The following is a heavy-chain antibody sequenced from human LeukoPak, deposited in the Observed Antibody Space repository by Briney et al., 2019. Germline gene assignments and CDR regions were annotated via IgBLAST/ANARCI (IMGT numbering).Heavy chain of an antibody. J-gene: IGHJ4*02. D-gene: IGHD2-15*01. Sequence: ASVNVCCKASGCTFSSYAISWVRQGPGQGLEWMGRIIPIHGIANYAQKFQGRVTITADKSTSTAYMELSSLRSEDTAVYYCARDHHCSGGSCPSLDNKKFDYWGQGTLVTVSS. CDR2: IIPIHGIA. CDR1: GCTFSSYA. V-gene: IGHV1-69*04. CDR3: ARDHHCSGGSCPSLDNKKFDY.